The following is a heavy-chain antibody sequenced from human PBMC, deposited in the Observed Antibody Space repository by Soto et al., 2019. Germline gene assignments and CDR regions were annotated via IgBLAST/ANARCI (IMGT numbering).Heavy chain of an antibody. CDR2: ISPSGSSI. V-gene: IGHV3-11*01. CDR1: GFTFSDYY. CDR3: ARAVPPYYYYYGMDV. J-gene: IGHJ6*02. D-gene: IGHD1-1*01. Sequence: QVPLVESGGGLVKPGGSLRLSCAASGFTFSDYYMSWIRQAPGKGLEWVSYISPSGSSIYYSDSVKGRFTISRDNAKNTLNLQMNSLRAEDTAVYYCARAVPPYYYYYGMDVWGQGTTVTVSS.